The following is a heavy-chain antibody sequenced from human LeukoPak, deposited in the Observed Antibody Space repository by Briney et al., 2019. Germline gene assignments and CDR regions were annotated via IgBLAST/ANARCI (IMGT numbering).Heavy chain of an antibody. Sequence: GGSLRLSCAASGFTFSSYSMNWVRRAPGKGVEWVAHIRRDGSETHYVDSVMGGFTISRDNAKNSLYMQMNSLRAEDTAVYYCARDDTHYGSSGSFYDAFDIWGQGTMVTVSS. CDR1: GFTFSSYS. J-gene: IGHJ3*02. D-gene: IGHD3-22*01. CDR3: ARDDTHYGSSGSFYDAFDI. CDR2: IRRDGSET. V-gene: IGHV3-7*01.